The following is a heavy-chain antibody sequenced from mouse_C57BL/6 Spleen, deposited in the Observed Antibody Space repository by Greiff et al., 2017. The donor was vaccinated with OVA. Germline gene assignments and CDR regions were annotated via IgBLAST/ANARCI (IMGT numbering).Heavy chain of an antibody. V-gene: IGHV1-69*01. Sequence: VKLQQPGAELVMPGASVKLSCKASGYTFTSYWMHWVKQRPGQGLEWIGEIDPSDSYTNYNQKFKGKSTLTVDKSSSTAYMQLSSLTSEDSAVYYCASYYDYDGFAYWGQGTLVTVSA. D-gene: IGHD2-4*01. CDR2: IDPSDSYT. J-gene: IGHJ3*01. CDR3: ASYYDYDGFAY. CDR1: GYTFTSYW.